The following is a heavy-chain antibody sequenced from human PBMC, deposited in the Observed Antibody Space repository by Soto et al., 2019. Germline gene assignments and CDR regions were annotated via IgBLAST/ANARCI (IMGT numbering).Heavy chain of an antibody. CDR2: ISDDGSNK. V-gene: IGHV3-30-3*01. D-gene: IGHD4-17*01. CDR3: ARDVHYGVNYFDS. Sequence: QVQLVESGGGVVQPGRSLRLSCAASGFTFSSYAMHWVRQAPGKGLAWVAVISDDGSNKYYADSVKGRFTISRDKSKNTLYLQMTSLSAYVTAVEYCARDVHYGVNYFDSWGQGTLVTVSS. J-gene: IGHJ4*02. CDR1: GFTFSSYA.